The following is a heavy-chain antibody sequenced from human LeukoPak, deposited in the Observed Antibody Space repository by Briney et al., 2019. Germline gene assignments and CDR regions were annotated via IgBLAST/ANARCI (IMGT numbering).Heavy chain of an antibody. D-gene: IGHD5-12*01. V-gene: IGHV1-2*02. CDR3: ARQELVDVVATTY. Sequence: GASVKVSCKSSGYTFTGYYMHWVRQAPGQGLEWMGWINPNTGGINYAQKFQGRVTMTRDTSISAAYMELSRLRSDDTAVYYCARQELVDVVATTYWGQGALVTVSS. J-gene: IGHJ4*02. CDR2: INPNTGGI. CDR1: GYTFTGYY.